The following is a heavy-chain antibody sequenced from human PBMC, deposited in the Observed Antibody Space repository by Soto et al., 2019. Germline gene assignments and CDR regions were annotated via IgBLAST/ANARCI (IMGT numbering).Heavy chain of an antibody. CDR3: AKTSGMARICYYCYGMDV. CDR2: ISGSGGST. Sequence: WGSLRLSCAASGFTFSSYAMSWVRQAPGKGLEWVSAISGSGGSTYYADSVKGRFTISRDNSKNTLYLQMNSLRAEDTAVYYCAKTSGMARICYYCYGMDVWGQGTTVTVSS. D-gene: IGHD3-10*01. CDR1: GFTFSSYA. V-gene: IGHV3-23*01. J-gene: IGHJ6*02.